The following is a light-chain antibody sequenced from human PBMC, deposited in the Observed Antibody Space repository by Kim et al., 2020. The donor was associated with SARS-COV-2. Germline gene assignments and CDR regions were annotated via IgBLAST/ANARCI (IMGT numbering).Light chain of an antibody. CDR3: SSFTRSSTL. CDR1: SSDIGAYNY. Sequence: QSALTQPASVSGSPGQSITISCTGISSDIGAYNYVSWYQQHAGKAPNLMIYDVSSRPSGVSSRFSGSRSGNSASLTISGLQPEDEADYYCSSFTRSSTLFGGGTQLTVL. J-gene: IGLJ2*01. V-gene: IGLV2-14*03. CDR2: DVS.